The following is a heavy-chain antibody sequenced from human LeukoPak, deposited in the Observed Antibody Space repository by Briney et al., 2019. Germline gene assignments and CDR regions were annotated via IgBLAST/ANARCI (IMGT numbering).Heavy chain of an antibody. V-gene: IGHV3-23*01. CDR2: ISGSGGNT. J-gene: IGHJ4*02. CDR1: GITLSNYG. Sequence: PGGSLRLSCAVSGITLSNYGMSWVRQVPGKGLERVSGISGSGGNTYYADSVKGRFTISRDNSKNTLYLQMNSLGAEDTAVYFCAKRGVVVRVFLVGFHKEASYFDSWGQGALVTVSS. D-gene: IGHD3-10*01. CDR3: AKRGVVVRVFLVGFHKEASYFDS.